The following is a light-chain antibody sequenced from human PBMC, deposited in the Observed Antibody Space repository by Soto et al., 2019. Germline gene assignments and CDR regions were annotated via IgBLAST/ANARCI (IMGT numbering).Light chain of an antibody. Sequence: DIVMTQSPDSLAVSLGERATINCKSSQSVLYSSNNKNYLAWYQQKPGQPPKLLIYWASTRESGVPDRFSGSGSGTDFTLTIRSLQAEDVAVYSCQQGGTFGQGTKLEIK. J-gene: IGKJ2*01. CDR1: QSVLYSSNNKNY. CDR2: WAS. V-gene: IGKV4-1*01. CDR3: QQGGT.